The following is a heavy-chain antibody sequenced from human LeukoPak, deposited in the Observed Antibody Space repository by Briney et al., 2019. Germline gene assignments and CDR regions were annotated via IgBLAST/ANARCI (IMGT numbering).Heavy chain of an antibody. CDR2: IIPIFGTA. CDR1: GGTFSSYA. Sequence: SVKVSCKASGGTFSSYAISWVRQAPGQGLERMGGIIPIFGTANYAQKFQGRVTITADESTSTAYMELSSLRSEDTAVYYCATARADCSGGSCFYYYMDVWGKGTTVTVSS. J-gene: IGHJ6*03. CDR3: ATARADCSGGSCFYYYMDV. V-gene: IGHV1-69*13. D-gene: IGHD2-15*01.